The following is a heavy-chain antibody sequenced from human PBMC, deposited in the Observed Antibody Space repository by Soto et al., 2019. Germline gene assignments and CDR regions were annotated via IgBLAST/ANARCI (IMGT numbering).Heavy chain of an antibody. D-gene: IGHD5-12*01. Sequence: ESGGGLVKPGGSLRLSCAASGFTFSSYSMNWVRQAPGKGLEWVSSISSSSSYIYYADSVKGRFTISRDNAKNSLYLQMNSLRAEDTAVYYCARDLYSGYDPFDYWGQGTLVTVSS. CDR2: ISSSSSYI. CDR3: ARDLYSGYDPFDY. V-gene: IGHV3-21*01. J-gene: IGHJ4*02. CDR1: GFTFSSYS.